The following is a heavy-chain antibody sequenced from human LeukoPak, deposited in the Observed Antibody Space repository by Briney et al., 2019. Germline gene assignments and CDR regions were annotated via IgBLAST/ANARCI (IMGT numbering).Heavy chain of an antibody. CDR3: ERETEMANLDY. CDR1: GFTFSSYW. Sequence: PGGSLRLSSTASGFTFSSYWTIWVRQAPGKGLEWVANIKQDGSEKYYVDSVKGRFTISRDNAKKSLYLQMNSLRAEDTAVYYCERETEMANLDYWGQGTLVTVSS. J-gene: IGHJ4*02. D-gene: IGHD5-24*01. CDR2: IKQDGSEK. V-gene: IGHV3-7*04.